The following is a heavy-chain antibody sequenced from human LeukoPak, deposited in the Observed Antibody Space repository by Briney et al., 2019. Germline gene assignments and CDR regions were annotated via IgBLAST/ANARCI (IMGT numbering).Heavy chain of an antibody. V-gene: IGHV3-53*01. CDR1: GFTVSNYY. Sequence: GGSLRLSCAASGFTVSNYYMSWLRQAPGKGLEWVSVIYGGTGTYYADSVKGRFTISRDNSKNTVYLQLNSLRVENTALHYCARDASSGNDFDYWGQGTLVTVSS. CDR3: ARDASSGNDFDY. CDR2: IYGGTGT. J-gene: IGHJ4*02. D-gene: IGHD1-26*01.